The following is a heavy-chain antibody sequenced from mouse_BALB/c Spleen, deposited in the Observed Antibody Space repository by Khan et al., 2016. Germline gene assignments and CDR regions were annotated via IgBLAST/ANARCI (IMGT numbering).Heavy chain of an antibody. CDR1: GYTFTTYW. J-gene: IGHJ2*01. Sequence: VQLQESGAELAKPGASVKMSCKASGYTFTTYWMHWVKQRPGQGLEWIGYINPTTGYTEYNQKFKDKVTLTADKSSSTAYMQLSGLTSEDSAVYYCASDLDYWGQGTTLTVSS. V-gene: IGHV1-7*01. CDR2: INPTTGYT. CDR3: ASDLDY.